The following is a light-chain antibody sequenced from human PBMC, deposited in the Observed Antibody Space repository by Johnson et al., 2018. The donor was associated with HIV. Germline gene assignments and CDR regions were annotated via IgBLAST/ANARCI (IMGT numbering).Light chain of an antibody. J-gene: IGLJ1*01. CDR1: SSNIGNNY. CDR3: ATWDSSLSVYV. CDR2: DNS. V-gene: IGLV1-51*01. Sequence: QSVLTQPPSVSAAPRQKVTISCSGSSSNIGNNYVSWYQQLPGTAPKLLIYDNSKRPSGIPDRFSGSTSGTSATLVITGLQTGDEADYHCATWDSSLSVYVFGTGTKVTVL.